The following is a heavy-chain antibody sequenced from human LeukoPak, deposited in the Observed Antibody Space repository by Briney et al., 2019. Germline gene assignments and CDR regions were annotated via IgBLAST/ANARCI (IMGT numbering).Heavy chain of an antibody. CDR3: ARDRGYSLVGATNRGDY. D-gene: IGHD1-26*01. CDR1: GYTFTSYG. Sequence: ASVTVSCKASGYTFTSYGISWVRQAPGQGLEWMGWISAYNGNTNYAQKLQGRVTMTTDTSTSTAYMELRSLRSDDTAVYYCARDRGYSLVGATNRGDYWGQGTLVTVSS. J-gene: IGHJ4*02. CDR2: ISAYNGNT. V-gene: IGHV1-18*01.